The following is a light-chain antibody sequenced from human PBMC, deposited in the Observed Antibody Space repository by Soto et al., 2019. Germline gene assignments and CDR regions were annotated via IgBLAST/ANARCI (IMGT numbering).Light chain of an antibody. Sequence: QSALTQPASVAGSPGQSITISCTGTSRDVGGYNYVSWYQQYPGKAPKVLIYEVTYRPSGVSSRFSGSKSGNTPSLTISGLQAEDEAHYYCSSYTSTGALVSGGGTKVTVL. V-gene: IGLV2-14*01. CDR3: SSYTSTGALV. J-gene: IGLJ3*02. CDR2: EVT. CDR1: SRDVGGYNY.